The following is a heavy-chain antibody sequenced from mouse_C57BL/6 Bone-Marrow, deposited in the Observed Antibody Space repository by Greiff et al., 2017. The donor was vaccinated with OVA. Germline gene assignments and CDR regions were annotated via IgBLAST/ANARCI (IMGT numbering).Heavy chain of an antibody. J-gene: IGHJ3*01. CDR2: ISDGGSYT. D-gene: IGHD2-3*01. CDR1: GFTFSSYA. V-gene: IGHV5-4*01. CDR3: ARDKWLLRPFAY. Sequence: EVQGVESGGGLVKPGGSLKLSCAASGFTFSSYAMSWVRQTPEKRLEWVATISDGGSYTYYPDNVKGRFTISRDNAKNNLYLQMSHLKSEDTAMDYCARDKWLLRPFAYWGQGTLVTVSA.